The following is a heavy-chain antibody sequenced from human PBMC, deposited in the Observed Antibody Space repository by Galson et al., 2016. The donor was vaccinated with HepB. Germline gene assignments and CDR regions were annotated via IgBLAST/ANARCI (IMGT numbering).Heavy chain of an antibody. Sequence: SVKVSCKASGYSFNSYGLNWVRQAPGQGLEWMGWINTNTGNPTYAQGFTGRFVFSLDSSVSTAYLQISSLKAEDTAAYYCARVWRGGVIDTFYYYYYGMDVWGQGPPVTVSS. CDR2: INTNTGNP. D-gene: IGHD3-16*02. V-gene: IGHV7-4-1*02. J-gene: IGHJ6*02. CDR3: ARVWRGGVIDTFYYYYYGMDV. CDR1: GYSFNSYG.